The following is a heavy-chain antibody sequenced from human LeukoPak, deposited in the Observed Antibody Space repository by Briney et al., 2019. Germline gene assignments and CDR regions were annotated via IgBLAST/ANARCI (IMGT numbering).Heavy chain of an antibody. CDR3: ARFIAARPGRFDP. J-gene: IGHJ5*02. Sequence: SETLSLTCTVSGGSISSYYWSWIRQPAGKGLEWIGRIYTSGSTNYNPSLKSRVTISVDKSKNQFSLKLSSVTAADTAVYYCARFIAARPGRFDPWGQGTLVTVSS. V-gene: IGHV4-4*07. CDR2: IYTSGST. D-gene: IGHD6-6*01. CDR1: GGSISSYY.